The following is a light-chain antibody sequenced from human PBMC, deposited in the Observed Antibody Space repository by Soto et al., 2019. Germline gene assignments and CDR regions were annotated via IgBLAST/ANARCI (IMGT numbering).Light chain of an antibody. CDR2: DAS. Sequence: DIQMTQSPSTLSASVGDRVTITCRASQNIDIWLSWYQQKPGKAPKLLIYDASNLNSGVPSRFSGSGSGTELTLTISSLQPDDFGTYYCQQHNSSPVTFGGGTKVEVK. J-gene: IGKJ4*01. V-gene: IGKV1-5*01. CDR3: QQHNSSPVT. CDR1: QNIDIW.